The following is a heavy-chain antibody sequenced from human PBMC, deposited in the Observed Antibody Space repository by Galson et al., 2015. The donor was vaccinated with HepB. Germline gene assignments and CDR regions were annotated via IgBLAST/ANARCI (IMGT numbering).Heavy chain of an antibody. D-gene: IGHD5-18*01. J-gene: IGHJ4*02. Sequence: SLRLSCAASGFTFSSYWMSWVRQAPGKGLEWVSSISSSSTYIYYADSVKGRFTISRDNAKNSLYLQMNSLRAEDTAVYYCARYGSDTALDYWGQGTLVTVSS. CDR2: ISSSSTYI. V-gene: IGHV3-21*01. CDR1: GFTFSSYW. CDR3: ARYGSDTALDY.